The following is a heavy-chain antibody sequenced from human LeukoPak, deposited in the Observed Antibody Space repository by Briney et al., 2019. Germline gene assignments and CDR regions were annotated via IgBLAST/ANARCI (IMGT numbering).Heavy chain of an antibody. CDR1: GFTFSSYA. CDR2: ISGSGGST. Sequence: GASLRLSCAASGFTFSSYAMSWVRQAPGKGLEWVSAISGSGGSTYYADSVKGRFTISRDNSKNTLYLQMNSLRAEDTAVYYCAISSIAAAGTRTSFDMWGEGTMVTVSS. D-gene: IGHD6-13*01. J-gene: IGHJ3*02. V-gene: IGHV3-23*01. CDR3: AISSIAAAGTRTSFDM.